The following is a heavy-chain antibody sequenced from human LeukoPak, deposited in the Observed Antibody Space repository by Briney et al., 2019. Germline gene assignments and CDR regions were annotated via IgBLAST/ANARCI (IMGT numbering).Heavy chain of an antibody. CDR2: ISSSGSTI. J-gene: IGHJ6*03. V-gene: IGHV3-11*01. CDR1: GFTFSDYY. CDR3: ARVSRIVGATHYYYYYYMDV. D-gene: IGHD1-26*01. Sequence: PGGSLRLSCAASGFTFSDYYMSWIRQAPGKGLEWVSYISSSGSTIYYADSVKGRFTISRDNAKNSLYLQMNSLRAEDTAVYYCARVSRIVGATHYYYYYYMDVWGKGTTVTISS.